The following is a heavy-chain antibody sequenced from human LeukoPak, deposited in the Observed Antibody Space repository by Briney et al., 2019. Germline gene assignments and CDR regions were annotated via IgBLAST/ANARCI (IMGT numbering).Heavy chain of an antibody. Sequence: GGSLRLSCAASGFTFSSYGMHWVRQAPGKGLEWVAFIRYDGSNKYYADSVKGRFTISRDNSKNTLYLQMNSLRAEDTAVYYCATLLWFGELFDAQPAHWFDPWGQGTLVTVSS. V-gene: IGHV3-30*02. CDR2: IRYDGSNK. CDR1: GFTFSSYG. CDR3: ATLLWFGELFDAQPAHWFDP. D-gene: IGHD3-10*01. J-gene: IGHJ5*02.